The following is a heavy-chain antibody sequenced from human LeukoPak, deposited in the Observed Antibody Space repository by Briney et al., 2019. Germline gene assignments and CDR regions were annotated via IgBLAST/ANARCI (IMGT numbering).Heavy chain of an antibody. CDR2: ISYDGSNK. Sequence: PGGSLRLSCAASGFTFSSYGMHWVRQAPGKGLEWVAVISYDGSNKYYADSVKGRFTISRDNSKNTLYLQMNSLRAEDTAVYYCARASKGYDFWSAEMWGRSDYYYMDVWGKGTTVTVSS. D-gene: IGHD3-3*01. CDR1: GFTFSSYG. V-gene: IGHV3-30*03. J-gene: IGHJ6*03. CDR3: ARASKGYDFWSAEMWGRSDYYYMDV.